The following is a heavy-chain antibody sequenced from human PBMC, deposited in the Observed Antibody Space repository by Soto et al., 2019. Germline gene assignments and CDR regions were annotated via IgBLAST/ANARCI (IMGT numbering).Heavy chain of an antibody. CDR1: GGSFSGYY. CDR3: ARGIVGATKAYYFDY. D-gene: IGHD1-26*01. V-gene: IGHV4-34*01. CDR2: INHSGST. Sequence: QVQLQQWGAGLLKPSETLSLTYAVYGGSFSGYYWSWIRQPPGKGLEWIGEINHSGSTNYNPSLKSRVTISVDTSKNQFSLKLSSVTAADTAVYYCARGIVGATKAYYFDYWGQGTLVTVSS. J-gene: IGHJ4*02.